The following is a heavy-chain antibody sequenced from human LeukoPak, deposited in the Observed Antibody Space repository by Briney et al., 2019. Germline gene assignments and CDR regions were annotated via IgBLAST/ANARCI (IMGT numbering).Heavy chain of an antibody. CDR2: ISSSSTYL. Sequence: GGSLRLSCAASGFTFSSYNMNWVRQAPGKGLEWVSSISSSSTYLFYADSVKGRFTISRDNAKNSLYLQMSSLRAQDTAVYYCARDLDIVVVPASWFDPWGQGTLVTVSS. D-gene: IGHD2-2*03. CDR1: GFTFSSYN. V-gene: IGHV3-21*01. J-gene: IGHJ5*02. CDR3: ARDLDIVVVPASWFDP.